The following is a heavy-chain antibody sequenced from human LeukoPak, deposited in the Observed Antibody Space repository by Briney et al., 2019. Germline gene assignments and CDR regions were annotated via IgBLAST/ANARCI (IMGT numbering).Heavy chain of an antibody. CDR1: GFTFNSYS. Sequence: PGGSLRLSCAASGFTFNSYSMNWVRQAPGKGLEWVSYISSSSSTIKYADSVKGRFTISRDNAKNSLYLQMNSLRAEDTAVYYCAKDPEEWFYWYFDLWGRGALVTVFS. CDR3: AKDPEEWFYWYFDL. J-gene: IGHJ2*01. D-gene: IGHD3-3*01. CDR2: ISSSSSTI. V-gene: IGHV3-48*01.